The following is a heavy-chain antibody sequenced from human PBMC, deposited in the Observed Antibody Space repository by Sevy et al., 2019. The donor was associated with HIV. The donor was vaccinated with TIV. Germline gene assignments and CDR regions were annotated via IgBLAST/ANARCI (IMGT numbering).Heavy chain of an antibody. V-gene: IGHV1-2*02. J-gene: IGHJ5*02. Sequence: ASVKVSCKASGYTFTGYSMHWVRQAPGQGLEWMGWINPNSGDTNYAQKFQGRVTMTRDTSISTAYMELSRLRFDDTAVYYCARVWNSDYYDSSGPNWFDPWGQGTLVTVSS. CDR3: ARVWNSDYYDSSGPNWFDP. CDR2: INPNSGDT. CDR1: GYTFTGYS. D-gene: IGHD3-22*01.